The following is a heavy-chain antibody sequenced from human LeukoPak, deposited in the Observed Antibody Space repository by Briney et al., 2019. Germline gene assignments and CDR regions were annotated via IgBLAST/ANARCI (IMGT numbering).Heavy chain of an antibody. V-gene: IGHV4-34*01. J-gene: IGHJ4*02. CDR3: AKGVSR. CDR1: GESFSDYY. CDR2: INESGNT. Sequence: PSETLSLTCAVYGESFSDYYWSWFRQPPGKGLEWISEINESGNTNYNPSLKSRVTILVDRSKTQFYLKMNSVTAADTATYYCAKGVSRWGQGTLVTVSS.